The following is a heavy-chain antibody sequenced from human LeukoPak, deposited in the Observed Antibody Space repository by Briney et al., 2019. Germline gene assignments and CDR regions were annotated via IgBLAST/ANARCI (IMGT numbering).Heavy chain of an antibody. Sequence: ASVKVSCKASGYTFTSYAMHWVRQAPGQRLEWMGWINAGNGNTKYSQKFQGRVTITRDTSASTAYMELSSLRSEDTAVYYCARDVVTFYDVSSGYYYWGQGTLVTVSS. D-gene: IGHD3-22*01. J-gene: IGHJ4*02. CDR3: ARDVVTFYDVSSGYYY. CDR1: GYTFTSYA. CDR2: INAGNGNT. V-gene: IGHV1-3*01.